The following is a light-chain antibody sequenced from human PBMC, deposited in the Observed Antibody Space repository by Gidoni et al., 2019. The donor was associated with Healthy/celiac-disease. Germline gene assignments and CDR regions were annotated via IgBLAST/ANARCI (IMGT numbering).Light chain of an antibody. J-gene: IGKJ1*01. CDR2: GAA. CDR3: QQYGSSPKT. V-gene: IGKV3-20*01. Sequence: EIVLTQSPGTLSLSPGERATLSCRASQSVSSSYLAWYQQKPGQAPRLLIYGAASRATGIPDRFSGSGSGTDFTLTISRLEPEDFAGYYCQQYGSSPKTFGQGTKVKIK. CDR1: QSVSSSY.